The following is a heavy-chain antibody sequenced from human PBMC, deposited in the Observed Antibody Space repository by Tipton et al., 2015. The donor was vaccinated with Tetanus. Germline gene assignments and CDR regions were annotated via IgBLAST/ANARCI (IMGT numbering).Heavy chain of an antibody. J-gene: IGHJ6*02. CDR3: AREPGPRVDV. CDR1: GDSVSSNTMA. CDR2: TYYRSKWFN. Sequence: GLVTPSQTLSLTCAISGDSVSSNTMAWNWIRQSPSRGLEGLGRTYYRSKWFNDYAVSLRGRITVNADTSRNQFSLQLNSVIPEDSAVYYCAREPGPRVDVWGQVTTVTVSS. V-gene: IGHV6-1*01.